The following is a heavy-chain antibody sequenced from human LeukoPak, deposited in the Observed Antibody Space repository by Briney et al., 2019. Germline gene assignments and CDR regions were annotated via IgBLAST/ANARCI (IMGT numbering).Heavy chain of an antibody. CDR3: ARECERNFDY. Sequence: ASVKVSCKASGYSFTNYGISWVRQAPGQGLEWMGWISGYNGDTKFAQSVQDRVTMTIDKSTRTAYMEMKTLRSDDTATYFCARECERNFDYWGQGTLVTVSS. CDR2: ISGYNGDT. V-gene: IGHV1-18*04. D-gene: IGHD2-21*01. CDR1: GYSFTNYG. J-gene: IGHJ4*02.